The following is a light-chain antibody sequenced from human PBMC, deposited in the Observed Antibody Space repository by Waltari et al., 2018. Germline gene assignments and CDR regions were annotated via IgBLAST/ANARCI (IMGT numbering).Light chain of an antibody. CDR1: QGISSY. CDR3: QQLNSYSGT. Sequence: DIQLTQSPSFLSASVGDRVTITCRASQGISSYLAWYQQKPGKAPKLLIYAASTLQSGVPSRFSGSGSGTEFTLTIGSLQPEDFATYYCQQLNSYSGTFGPGTKVDIK. V-gene: IGKV1-9*01. CDR2: AAS. J-gene: IGKJ3*01.